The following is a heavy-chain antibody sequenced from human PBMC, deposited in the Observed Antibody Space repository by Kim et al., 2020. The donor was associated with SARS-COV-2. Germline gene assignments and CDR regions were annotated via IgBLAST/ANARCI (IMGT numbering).Heavy chain of an antibody. CDR3: ARHWGPYYYYGMDV. V-gene: IGHV4-39*01. D-gene: IGHD3-16*01. CDR2: VDYSGST. CDR1: GGSISSSSYY. Sequence: SETLSLTCTVSGGSISSSSYYWGWIRQPPGKGLEWIGSVDYSGSTSYNPSLKSRINIFVDMSNNQFSLKVTSVSAADTAVYYCARHWGPYYYYGMDVWGQGTTGTVFS. J-gene: IGHJ6*02.